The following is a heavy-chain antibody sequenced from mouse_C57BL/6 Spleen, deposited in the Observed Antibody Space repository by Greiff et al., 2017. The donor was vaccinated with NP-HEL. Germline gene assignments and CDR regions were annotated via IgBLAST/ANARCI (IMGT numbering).Heavy chain of an antibody. Sequence: EVKLMESGGGLVQPGGSMKLSCVASGFTFSNYWMNWVRQSPEKGLEWVAQIRLKSDNYATHYAESVKGRFTISRDDSKSSVYLQMNNLRAEDTGIYYCTGGDGAMDYWGQGTSVTVSS. CDR3: TGGDGAMDY. CDR2: IRLKSDNYAT. J-gene: IGHJ4*01. CDR1: GFTFSNYW. D-gene: IGHD1-2*01. V-gene: IGHV6-3*01.